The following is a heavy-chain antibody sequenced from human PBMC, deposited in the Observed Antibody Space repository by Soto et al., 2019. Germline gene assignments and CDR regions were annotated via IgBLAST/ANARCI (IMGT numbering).Heavy chain of an antibody. CDR2: ISSSSSYR. CDR1: VFTFSDYY. V-gene: IGHV3-11*06. D-gene: IGHD2-2*02. J-gene: IGHJ5*02. CDR3: ARERPASGYCSSTSCYTKGNWFDT. Sequence: GGSLRLSCAASVFTFSDYYMSWIRQAPGKGLEWVSYISSSSSYRNYADSVKGRFTISRDNAKTSLYLQMNRLRAEDTAVYYCARERPASGYCSSTSCYTKGNWFDTWGKGT.